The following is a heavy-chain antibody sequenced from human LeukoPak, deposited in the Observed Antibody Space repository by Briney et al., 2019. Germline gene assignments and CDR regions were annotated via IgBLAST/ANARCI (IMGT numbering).Heavy chain of an antibody. CDR1: GGSSSGYY. CDR3: AREAGAYGDYVGLYYFDY. Sequence: SETLSLTCAVYGGSSSGYYWSWIRQPPGKGLEWIGEINHSGSTNYNPSLKSRVTISVDTSKNQFSLKLSSVTAADTAVYYCAREAGAYGDYVGLYYFDYWGQGTLVTVSS. V-gene: IGHV4-34*01. J-gene: IGHJ4*02. CDR2: INHSGST. D-gene: IGHD4-17*01.